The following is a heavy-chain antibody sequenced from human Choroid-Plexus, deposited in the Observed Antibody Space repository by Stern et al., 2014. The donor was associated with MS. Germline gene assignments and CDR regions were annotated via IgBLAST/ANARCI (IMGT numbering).Heavy chain of an antibody. CDR1: GYIFTGYY. D-gene: IGHD3-3*01. V-gene: IGHV1-2*02. J-gene: IGHJ6*02. CDR2: INPNTGGP. CDR3: ARDQRGITIFGVVTDYYYLGMDV. Sequence: QVQLVQSGAEVKKPGASVKVSCKTSGYIFTGYYIHWVRQAPGQGLEWMASINPNTGGPKSAQKFQGRVTVSRDTSISTAYVELSSLTSDDTAVYYCARDQRGITIFGVVTDYYYLGMDVWGQGTTVTVSS.